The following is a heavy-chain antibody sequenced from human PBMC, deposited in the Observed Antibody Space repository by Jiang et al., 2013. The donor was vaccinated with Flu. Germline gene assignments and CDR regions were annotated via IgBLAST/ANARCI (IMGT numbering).Heavy chain of an antibody. CDR3: ARDPPSREMATIMGDYDY. D-gene: IGHD5-24*01. CDR2: INPNSGGT. V-gene: IGHV1-2*02. J-gene: IGHJ4*02. Sequence: GAEVKKLGASVKVSCKTSGYIFSDYFMHWVRQAPGQGLEWMGYINPNSGGTNYAQKFQGRVTMTRDTSISLVHMELSRLGSDDTAVYYCARDPPSREMATIMGDYDYWGQGTLVTVSS. CDR1: GYIFSDYF.